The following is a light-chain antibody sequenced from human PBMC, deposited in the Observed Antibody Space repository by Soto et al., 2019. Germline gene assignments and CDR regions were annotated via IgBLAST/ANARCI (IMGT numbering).Light chain of an antibody. CDR1: SSDVGGYNY. J-gene: IGLJ2*01. V-gene: IGLV2-14*01. CDR3: SSYTSSSTPGVV. Sequence: QSALTQPASVSGSPGQSITISCTGPSSDVGGYNYVSWYQQHPGNAPKLMIYDVSNRPSGVSNRVSGSKSGNTASLTISGRQAEDEADYYCSSYTSSSTPGVVFGGGTKLTVL. CDR2: DVS.